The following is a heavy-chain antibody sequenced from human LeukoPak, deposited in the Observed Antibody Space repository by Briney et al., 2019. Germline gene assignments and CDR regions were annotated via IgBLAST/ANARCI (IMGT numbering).Heavy chain of an antibody. V-gene: IGHV4-59*11. J-gene: IGHJ6*03. CDR1: GGSISSHY. CDR2: IYYSGST. D-gene: IGHD1-26*01. CDR3: ARDVVGATANYYYYYMDV. Sequence: SETLSLTCTVSGGSISSHYWSWIRQPPGKGLEWIGCIYYSGSTNYNPSLKSRVTISVDTSKNQFSLKLSSVTAADTAVYYCARDVVGATANYYYYYMDVWGKGTTVTVSS.